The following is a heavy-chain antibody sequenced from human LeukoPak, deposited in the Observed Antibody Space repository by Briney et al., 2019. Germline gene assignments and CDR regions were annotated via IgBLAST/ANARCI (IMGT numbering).Heavy chain of an antibody. CDR1: GGSISSYY. V-gene: IGHV4-59*01. D-gene: IGHD3-22*01. CDR3: ARFESSGYYENAFDI. Sequence: PSETLSLTCTVSGGSISSYYWSWIRQPPGKGLEWIGYIYYSGSTNYNPSLKSRVTISVDTSKNQFSLKLSSVTAADTAVYYCARFESSGYYENAFDIWGQGTMVTVSS. CDR2: IYYSGST. J-gene: IGHJ3*02.